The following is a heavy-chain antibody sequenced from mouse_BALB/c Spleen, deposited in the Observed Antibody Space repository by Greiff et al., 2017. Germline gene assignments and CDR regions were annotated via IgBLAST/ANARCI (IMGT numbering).Heavy chain of an antibody. D-gene: IGHD1-1*02. V-gene: IGHV5-6*01. Sequence: EVKLVESGGDLVKPGGSLKLSCAASGFTFSSYGMSWVRQTPDKRLEWVATISSGGSYTYYPASVKGRFTISSDNAKNTLYLKMSSLKSEDTAMYYCARLRGSGAMDYWGQGTSVTVSS. CDR3: ARLRGSGAMDY. J-gene: IGHJ4*01. CDR1: GFTFSSYG. CDR2: ISSGGSYT.